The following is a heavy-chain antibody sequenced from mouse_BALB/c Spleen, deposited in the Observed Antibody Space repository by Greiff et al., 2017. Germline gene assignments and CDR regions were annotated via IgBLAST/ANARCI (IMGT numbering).Heavy chain of an antibody. CDR1: GFTFSNYW. CDR2: IRLKSNNYAT. CDR3: TSRWFYAMDY. V-gene: IGHV6-6*02. J-gene: IGHJ4*01. D-gene: IGHD2-3*01. Sequence: EVQLQESGGGLVQPGGSMKLSCVASGFTFSNYWMNWVRQSPEKGLEWVAEIRLKSNNYATHYAESVKGRFTISRDDSKSSVYLQMNNLRAEDTGIYYCTSRWFYAMDYWGQGTSVTVSS.